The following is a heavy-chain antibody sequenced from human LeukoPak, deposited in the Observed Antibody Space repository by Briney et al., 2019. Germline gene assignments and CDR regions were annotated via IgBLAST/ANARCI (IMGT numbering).Heavy chain of an antibody. V-gene: IGHV1-46*01. J-gene: IGHJ5*02. Sequence: GASVKVSCKASGYTFTSYYMHWVRQAPGQGLEWMGIINPSGGSTSYAQKFQGRVTMTRDTSTSTVYMELSSLRSEDTAVYYCARSPPVPGSYLSWFDPWGQGTLVTVSS. CDR3: ARSPPVPGSYLSWFDP. D-gene: IGHD3-10*01. CDR2: INPSGGST. CDR1: GYTFTSYY.